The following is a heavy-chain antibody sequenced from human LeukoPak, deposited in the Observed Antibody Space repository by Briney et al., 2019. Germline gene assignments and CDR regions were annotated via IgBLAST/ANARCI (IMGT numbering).Heavy chain of an antibody. Sequence: PSETLSLTCTVSGGSISSSSYYWGWIRQPPGKGLEWIGSIYYSGSTYYNPSLKSRVTISVDTSKNQFSLKLTSVTAADTAVYYCARCMIVVPAASSYYYYGMDVWGQGTTVTVSS. J-gene: IGHJ6*02. V-gene: IGHV4-39*01. CDR1: GGSISSSSYY. D-gene: IGHD2-2*01. CDR3: ARCMIVVPAASSYYYYGMDV. CDR2: IYYSGST.